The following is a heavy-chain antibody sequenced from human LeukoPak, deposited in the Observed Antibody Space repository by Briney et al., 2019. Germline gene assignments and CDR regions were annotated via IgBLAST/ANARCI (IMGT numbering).Heavy chain of an antibody. CDR1: GGSISSGGYY. CDR3: ARARLDPRSYYDSSGYSPPSAYYYYMDV. J-gene: IGHJ6*03. D-gene: IGHD3-22*01. CDR2: IYYSGST. Sequence: SQTLSLTCTVSGGSISSGGYYWSWIRQHPGKGLEWIGYIYYSGSTYYNPSLKSRVTISVDTSKNQFSLKLSSVTAADTAVYYCARARLDPRSYYDSSGYSPPSAYYYYMDVWGKGTTVTVSS. V-gene: IGHV4-31*03.